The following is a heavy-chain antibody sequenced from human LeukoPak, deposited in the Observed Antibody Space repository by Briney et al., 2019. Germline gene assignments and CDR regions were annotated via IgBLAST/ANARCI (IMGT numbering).Heavy chain of an antibody. V-gene: IGHV3-23*01. D-gene: IGHD3-3*01. CDR2: ISGSGGST. CDR3: AKDLPQITIFGASQH. Sequence: GGSLRLSCAASGFSFSSYAMSWVRQAPGKGLDWVSHISGSGGSTYYADFVKGRFTISRDNSKNTLYLQMNSLSAGDTALYFCAKDLPQITIFGASQHWGQGTLVSVSS. J-gene: IGHJ1*01. CDR1: GFSFSSYA.